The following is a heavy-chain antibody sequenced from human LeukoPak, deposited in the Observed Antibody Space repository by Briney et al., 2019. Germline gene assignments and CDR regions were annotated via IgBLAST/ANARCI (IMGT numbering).Heavy chain of an antibody. CDR1: GGTFSSYT. V-gene: IGHV1-69*02. CDR2: IIPILGIA. CDR3: ARGNTIFGVVSRLNYMDV. D-gene: IGHD3-3*01. J-gene: IGHJ6*03. Sequence: SVKVSCKASGGTFSSYTISWVRQAPGQGLEWMGRIIPILGIANYAQKFQGRVTITADKSTSTAYMELSSQRSEDTAVYYCARGNTIFGVVSRLNYMDVWGKGTTVTVSS.